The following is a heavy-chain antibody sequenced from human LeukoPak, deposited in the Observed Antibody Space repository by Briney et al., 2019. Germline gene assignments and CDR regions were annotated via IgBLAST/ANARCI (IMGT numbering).Heavy chain of an antibody. D-gene: IGHD3-22*01. CDR2: IYTSGST. CDR1: GVSISSYY. J-gene: IGHJ4*02. Sequence: PSETLSLTCTVSGVSISSYYWSWIRQPAGKGLEWIGRIYTSGSTNYNPSLKSRVTMSVDTSKNQFSLKLSSVTAADTAVYYCAREWGYYDSSGYYYSNVLYDYWGQGTLVTVSA. V-gene: IGHV4-4*07. CDR3: AREWGYYDSSGYYYSNVLYDY.